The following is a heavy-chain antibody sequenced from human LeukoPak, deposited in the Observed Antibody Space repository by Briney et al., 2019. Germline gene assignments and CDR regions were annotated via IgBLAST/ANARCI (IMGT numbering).Heavy chain of an antibody. V-gene: IGHV3-53*05. D-gene: IGHD3-10*01. CDR3: ASQRGYGSGSSVDY. Sequence: GGSLRLSCAASGITVSSNYMTWVRQAPGKGLEWVSVIYSGGSTYYADSVKGRFTISRDNSKNTLYLQMNSLRAEDTAVYYCASQRGYGSGSSVDYWGQGTLVTVSS. J-gene: IGHJ4*02. CDR1: GITVSSNY. CDR2: IYSGGST.